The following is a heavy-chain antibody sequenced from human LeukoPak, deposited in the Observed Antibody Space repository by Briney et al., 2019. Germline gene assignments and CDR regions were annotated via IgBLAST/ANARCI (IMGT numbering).Heavy chain of an antibody. CDR2: INSDGSST. V-gene: IGHV3-74*01. CDR3: ARGRLGGFFDY. Sequence: GGSLRLSCAASGFTFSSYWMHWVRQAPGKGLVWVSRINSDGSSTNYADSVKGRFTISGDNAKNTLYLQVNSLRAEGTAVYYCARGRLGGFFDYWGQGTLVTVSS. D-gene: IGHD3-16*01. J-gene: IGHJ4*02. CDR1: GFTFSSYW.